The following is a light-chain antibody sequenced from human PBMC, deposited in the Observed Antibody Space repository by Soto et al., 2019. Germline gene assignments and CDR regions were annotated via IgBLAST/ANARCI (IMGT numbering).Light chain of an antibody. CDR1: SSNIGGNS. Sequence: QSEQTQPPSVSAAPGQKVTISCSGSSSNIGGNSVSWYQQLPGTAPKLLIYDDNKRPSGIPDRFSGSKSGTSATLGITGFQTGDEADYYCGSWDSSLRAYVFGTGTKVTVL. CDR3: GSWDSSLRAYV. V-gene: IGLV1-51*01. CDR2: DDN. J-gene: IGLJ1*01.